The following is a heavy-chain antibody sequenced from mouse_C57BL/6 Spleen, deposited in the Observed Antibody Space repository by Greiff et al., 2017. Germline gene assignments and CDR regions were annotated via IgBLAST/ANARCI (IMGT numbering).Heavy chain of an antibody. D-gene: IGHD2-4*01. J-gene: IGHJ1*03. CDR2: IYPRSGNT. V-gene: IGHV1-81*01. CDR3: ARGGITTRWYFDV. Sequence: QVQLQQSGAELARPGASVKLSCKASGYTFTSYGISWVKQRTGQGLEWIGEIYPRSGNTYYNQKFKDKATWTVDKSSSTAYMQLSSLTSEDSAVYYCARGGITTRWYFDVWGTGTTVTVSS. CDR1: GYTFTSYG.